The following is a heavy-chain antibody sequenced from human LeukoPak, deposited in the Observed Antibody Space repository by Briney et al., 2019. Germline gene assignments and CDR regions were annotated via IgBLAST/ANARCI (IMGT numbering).Heavy chain of an antibody. CDR2: ISAYNGDT. D-gene: IGHD3-22*01. CDR1: GYTFTNYG. CDR3: ARGLDLGSRGYYYLDYHYYYMDV. J-gene: IGHJ6*03. Sequence: ASVKVSCKASGYTFTNYGITWVRQAPGQGLEWMGWISAYNGDTHYAQKLQGRVAMTTDTSTRTVYMELRSLRHDDTAVYYCARGLDLGSRGYYYLDYHYYYMDVWGKGTTVAVSS. V-gene: IGHV1-18*01.